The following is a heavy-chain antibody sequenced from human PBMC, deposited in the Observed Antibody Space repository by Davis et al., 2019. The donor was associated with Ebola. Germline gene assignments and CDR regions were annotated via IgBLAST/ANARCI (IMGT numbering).Heavy chain of an antibody. CDR1: GYTFTSYY. CDR2: INPSGGGT. J-gene: IGHJ6*04. V-gene: IGHV1-46*01. Sequence: ASVKVSCKASGYTFTSYYMHWVRQAPGQGLEWMGVINPSGGGTTYAQKFQGRVTMTWDTSTSTVYMNLSSLRSEDTAVYYCARETGDGGGMDVWGKGTTVTVSS. CDR3: ARETGDGGGMDV. D-gene: IGHD7-27*01.